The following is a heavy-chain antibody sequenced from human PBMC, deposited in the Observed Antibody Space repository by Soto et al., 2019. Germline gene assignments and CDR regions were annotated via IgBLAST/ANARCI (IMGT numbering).Heavy chain of an antibody. CDR2: IYYSGST. J-gene: IGHJ4*02. D-gene: IGHD5-18*01. V-gene: IGHV4-59*01. CDR3: AAAGYSYGFGYFDY. Sequence: SETLSLTCTVSGGSISSYYWSWIRQPPGKGLEWIGYIYYSGSTNYNPSLKSRVTISVDTSKNQFSLKLSSVTAADTAVYYCAAAGYSYGFGYFDYWGQGTLVTVSS. CDR1: GGSISSYY.